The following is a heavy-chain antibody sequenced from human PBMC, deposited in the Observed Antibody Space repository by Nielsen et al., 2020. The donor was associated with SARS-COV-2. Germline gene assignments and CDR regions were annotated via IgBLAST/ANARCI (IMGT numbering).Heavy chain of an antibody. V-gene: IGHV1-69*01. D-gene: IGHD6-6*01. CDR3: ARDVAYSSSIYYYYYMDV. CDR2: IIPIFGTA. Sequence: WVRQAPGQGLEWMGVIIPIFGTANYAQKFQGRVTITADESTSTAYMELSSLRSEDTAVYYCARDVAYSSSIYYYYYMDVWGKGTTVTVSS. J-gene: IGHJ6*03.